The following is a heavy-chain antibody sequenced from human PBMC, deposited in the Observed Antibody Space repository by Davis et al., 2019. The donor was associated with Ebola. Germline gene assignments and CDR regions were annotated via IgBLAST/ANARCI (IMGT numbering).Heavy chain of an antibody. CDR3: ARGNYGDYIVLYYYNMDV. CDR2: INRSGGT. Sequence: ESLKISCAASGFTFSNYYMNWVRQPPGKGLEWVGEINRSGGTNYNPSLKSRVTMSVDMSKNQFSLKLSSVTAADTAVYYCARGNYGDYIVLYYYNMDVWGQGTTVTVSS. J-gene: IGHJ6*02. CDR1: GFTFSNYY. D-gene: IGHD4-17*01. V-gene: IGHV4-34*01.